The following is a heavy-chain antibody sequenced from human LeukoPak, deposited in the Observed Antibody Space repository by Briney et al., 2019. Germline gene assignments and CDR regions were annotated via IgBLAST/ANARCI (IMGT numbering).Heavy chain of an antibody. CDR1: DDSITMYY. J-gene: IGHJ6*03. V-gene: IGHV4-59*01. CDR2: VDHTGIT. D-gene: IGHD5-12*01. Sequence: SETLSLTCSVSDDSITMYYWTWIRQPPGKGLEWIGYVDHTGITNFSPSLNGRVSISRDTTKNLFSLRVRSVTAADTAVYFCARGRVSSSTWHSTYYNYFYMDVWGKGTTVTVSS. CDR3: ARGRVSSSTWHSTYYNYFYMDV.